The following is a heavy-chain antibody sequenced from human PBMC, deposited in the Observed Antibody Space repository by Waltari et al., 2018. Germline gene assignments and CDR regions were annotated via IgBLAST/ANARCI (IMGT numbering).Heavy chain of an antibody. J-gene: IGHJ4*02. CDR3: ARYHSSSWYGIVY. CDR2: IYTSGST. D-gene: IGHD6-13*01. CDR1: GGSISSGSYY. Sequence: QVQLQESGPGLVKPSQTLSLTCTVSGGSISSGSYYWSWIRQPAGKGLEWIGRIYTSGSTNYNPSRKRRVTISVDTSKNQFSLKLSSVTAADTAVYYCARYHSSSWYGIVYWGQGTLVTVSS. V-gene: IGHV4-61*02.